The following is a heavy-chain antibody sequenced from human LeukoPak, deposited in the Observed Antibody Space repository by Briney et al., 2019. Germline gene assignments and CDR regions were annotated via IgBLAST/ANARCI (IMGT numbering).Heavy chain of an antibody. J-gene: IGHJ5*02. D-gene: IGHD1-26*01. CDR2: ISSSGSTI. Sequence: GGSLRLSCAASGFTFSDYYMSWIRQAPGKGLEWVSYISSSGSTIYYADSVKGRLTISRDNAKNSLYLQMNSLRAEDTAVYYCAKTIVGATPGSSNWFDPWGQGTLVTVSS. V-gene: IGHV3-11*01. CDR3: AKTIVGATPGSSNWFDP. CDR1: GFTFSDYY.